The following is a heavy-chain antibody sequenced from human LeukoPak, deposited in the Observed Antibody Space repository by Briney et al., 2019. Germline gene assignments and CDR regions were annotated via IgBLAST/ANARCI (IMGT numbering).Heavy chain of an antibody. Sequence: SVKVSCKASGGTFSSYAISWVRQAPGQGLEWMGRIIPIFGIANYAQKFQGRVTTTADKSTSTAYMELSSLRSEDTAVYYCARDASAGTPEYFQHWGQGTLVTVSS. CDR3: ARDASAGTPEYFQH. D-gene: IGHD6-19*01. CDR2: IIPIFGIA. CDR1: GGTFSSYA. V-gene: IGHV1-69*04. J-gene: IGHJ1*01.